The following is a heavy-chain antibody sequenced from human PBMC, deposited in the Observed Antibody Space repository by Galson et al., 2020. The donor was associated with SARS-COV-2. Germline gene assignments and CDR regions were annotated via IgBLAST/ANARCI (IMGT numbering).Heavy chain of an antibody. CDR2: FDPEDGET. V-gene: IGHV1-24*01. D-gene: IGHD1-1*01. CDR3: AHDGHWSLQSRWGIFDY. J-gene: IGHJ4*02. CDR1: GYTLTELS. Sequence: ASVKVSCKVSGYTLTELSMHWVRQAPGKGLEWMGGFDPEDGETIYAQKFQGRVTMTEDTSTDTAYMELSSLRSVDTATYYCAHDGHWSLQSRWGIFDYWGQGTLVTVSS.